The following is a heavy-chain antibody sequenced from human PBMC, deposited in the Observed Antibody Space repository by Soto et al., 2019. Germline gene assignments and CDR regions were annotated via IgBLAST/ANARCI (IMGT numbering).Heavy chain of an antibody. D-gene: IGHD1-1*01. V-gene: IGHV7-4-1*02. J-gene: IGHJ6*03. CDR1: GYTFTSYA. Sequence: ASVKVSCKASGYTFTSYAMNWVRQAPGQGLEWMGWINTNTGNPTYAQGFTGRFVFSLDTSVSTAYLQISSLKAEDTAVYYGASLERRDYYYYMDVWGKGTTVTVSS. CDR2: INTNTGNP. CDR3: ASLERRDYYYYMDV.